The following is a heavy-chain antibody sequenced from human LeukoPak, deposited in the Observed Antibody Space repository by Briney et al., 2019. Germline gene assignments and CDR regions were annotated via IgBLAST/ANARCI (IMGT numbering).Heavy chain of an antibody. J-gene: IGHJ4*02. CDR2: IYYSGST. D-gene: IGHD2-15*01. Sequence: PSETLSLTCTVSGGSISSSSYYWGWIRQPPGKGLEWIGSIYYSGSTYYNPSLKGRVTISVDTSKNQFSLKLSSVTAADTAVYYCARLARYCSGGSCIDYWGQGTLVTVSS. CDR3: ARLARYCSGGSCIDY. V-gene: IGHV4-39*01. CDR1: GGSISSSSYY.